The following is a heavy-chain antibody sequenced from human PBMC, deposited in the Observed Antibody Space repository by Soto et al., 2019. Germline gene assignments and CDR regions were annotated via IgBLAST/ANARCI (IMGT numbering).Heavy chain of an antibody. CDR3: ARDTNYDSSGYQYNWFDP. CDR2: IYYSGST. J-gene: IGHJ5*02. CDR1: GGSISSYY. V-gene: IGHV4-59*01. D-gene: IGHD3-22*01. Sequence: PSETLSLTCTVSGGSISSYYWSWIRQPPGKGLEWIGYIYYSGSTNYNPSLKSRVTISVDTSKNQFSLKLSSVTAADTAVYYCARDTNYDSSGYQYNWFDPWGQGTLVTV.